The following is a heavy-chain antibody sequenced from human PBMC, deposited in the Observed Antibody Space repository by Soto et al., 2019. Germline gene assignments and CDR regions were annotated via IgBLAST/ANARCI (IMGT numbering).Heavy chain of an antibody. D-gene: IGHD6-19*01. Sequence: ASVNVSCKPSGYTFTSYYMRWVRQAPGQGLEWMGIINPSGGSTSYAQKFQGRVTMTRDTSTSTVYMELSSLRSEDTAVYYCARDAAVAGKGGYYYYGMDVWG. CDR2: INPSGGST. CDR3: ARDAAVAGKGGYYYYGMDV. V-gene: IGHV1-46*03. CDR1: GYTFTSYY. J-gene: IGHJ6*02.